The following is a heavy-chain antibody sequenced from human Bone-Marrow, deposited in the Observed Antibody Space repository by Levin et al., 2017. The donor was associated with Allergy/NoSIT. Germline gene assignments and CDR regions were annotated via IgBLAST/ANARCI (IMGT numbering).Heavy chain of an antibody. V-gene: IGHV3-9*01. J-gene: IGHJ4*02. CDR3: AKSRKIFGVVIPFDY. D-gene: IGHD3-3*01. CDR2: ISWNSGSI. Sequence: LSLTCAASGFTFDDSAMHWVRQAPGKGLEWVSGISWNSGSIGYADSVKGRFTISRDNAKNSLYLQMNSLRAEDTALYYCAKSRKIFGVVIPFDYWGQGTLVTVSS. CDR1: GFTFDDSA.